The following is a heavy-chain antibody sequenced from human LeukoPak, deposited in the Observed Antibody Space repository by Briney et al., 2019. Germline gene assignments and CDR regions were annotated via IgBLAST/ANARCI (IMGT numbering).Heavy chain of an antibody. Sequence: ASVKVSCKASGYTFTSYAMNWVRQAPGQGLEWMGIINPSGGSTSYAQKFQGRVTMTRDMSTSTASMELSSLRSDDTAVYYCARGGYCSGGSCYFYYMDVWGKGTTVTVSS. CDR1: GYTFTSYA. D-gene: IGHD2-15*01. V-gene: IGHV1-46*01. CDR2: INPSGGST. CDR3: ARGGYCSGGSCYFYYMDV. J-gene: IGHJ6*03.